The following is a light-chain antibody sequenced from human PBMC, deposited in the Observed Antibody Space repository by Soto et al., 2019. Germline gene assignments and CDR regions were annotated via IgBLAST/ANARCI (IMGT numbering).Light chain of an antibody. CDR1: QNVLNRANDKNY. Sequence: DIVMTQSPDSLAVSLGERATINCKSSQNVLNRANDKNYIAWYQQKPGQPPKLLIYWASTRESDVPDRFSGSGSATDFTLTISSLQAGDVAVYFCQQYFNTPLTFAEGPRWRSN. CDR3: QQYFNTPLT. J-gene: IGKJ4*01. CDR2: WAS. V-gene: IGKV4-1*01.